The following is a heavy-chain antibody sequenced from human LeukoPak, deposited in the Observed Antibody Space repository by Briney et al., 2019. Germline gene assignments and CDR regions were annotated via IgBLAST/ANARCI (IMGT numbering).Heavy chain of an antibody. CDR1: GYTFTSYG. CDR3: ARDLRGPVVIATGYYFDY. J-gene: IGHJ4*02. D-gene: IGHD2-21*01. V-gene: IGHV1-18*01. Sequence: ASVKVSCKASGYTFTSYGISWVRQAPGQGLEWMGWISAYNGNTNYAQKLQGRVTMTTDTSTSTAYMELRSLRSDDTAVCYCARDLRGPVVIATGYYFDYWGQGTLVTVSS. CDR2: ISAYNGNT.